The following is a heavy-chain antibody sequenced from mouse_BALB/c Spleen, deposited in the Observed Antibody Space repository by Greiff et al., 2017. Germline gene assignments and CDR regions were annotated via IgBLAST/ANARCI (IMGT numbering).Heavy chain of an antibody. J-gene: IGHJ3*01. D-gene: IGHD2-4*01. CDR1: GFTFSSYA. CDR2: ISSGGSYT. CDR3: ARHDSNYEGAWFAY. V-gene: IGHV5-9-3*01. Sequence: DVMLVESGGGLVKPGGSLKLSCAASGFTFSSYAMSWVRQTPEKRLEWVATISSGGSYTYYPDSVKGRFTISRDNAKNTLYLQMSSLRSEDTAMYYCARHDSNYEGAWFAYWGQGTLVTVSA.